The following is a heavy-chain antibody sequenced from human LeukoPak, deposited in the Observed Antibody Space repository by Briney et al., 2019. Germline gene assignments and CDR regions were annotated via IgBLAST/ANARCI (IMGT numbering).Heavy chain of an antibody. D-gene: IGHD3-22*01. Sequence: GGSLRLSCAAPGFAFSNYAMTWVRQAPGKGLEWVSSISSSSSYIYYAGSVKGRFTISRDNAKNSLYLQMNSLRAEDTAVYYCARDRWDYYDSSGYFSPYGYWGQGTLVTVSS. J-gene: IGHJ4*02. CDR2: ISSSSSYI. CDR3: ARDRWDYYDSSGYFSPYGY. CDR1: GFAFSNYA. V-gene: IGHV3-21*01.